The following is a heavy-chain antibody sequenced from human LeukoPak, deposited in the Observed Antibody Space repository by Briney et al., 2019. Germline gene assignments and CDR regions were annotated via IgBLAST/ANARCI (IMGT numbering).Heavy chain of an antibody. CDR3: AADLSNPRMGASYLDS. V-gene: IGHV1-58*01. CDR2: IIVGSGAT. J-gene: IGHJ4*02. CDR1: GFTSTNFA. D-gene: IGHD3-16*01. Sequence: ASVKVSCKASGFTSTNFAVQWVRQARGQRLEWIGWIIVGSGATKCAQDFQERVTIPSDLSTSTLYMELRSLTSEDTAVYYCAADLSNPRMGASYLDSWGQGTRVSVSS.